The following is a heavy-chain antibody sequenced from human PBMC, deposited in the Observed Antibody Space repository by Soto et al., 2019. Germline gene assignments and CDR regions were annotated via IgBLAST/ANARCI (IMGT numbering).Heavy chain of an antibody. Sequence: PSETLSLTCTISGGSISSGDYYWSWIRQPPGKGLEWIGYIYYSGSTYYNPSLKSRVTISVDTSKNQFSLKLSSVTAADTAVYYCARGGVVVAAAPPNWFDPWGQGTLVTVSS. CDR3: ARGGVVVAAAPPNWFDP. V-gene: IGHV4-30-4*01. CDR1: GGSISSGDYY. D-gene: IGHD2-15*01. J-gene: IGHJ5*02. CDR2: IYYSGST.